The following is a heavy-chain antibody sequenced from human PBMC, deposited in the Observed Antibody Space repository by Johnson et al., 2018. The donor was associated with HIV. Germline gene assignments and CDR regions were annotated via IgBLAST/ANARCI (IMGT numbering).Heavy chain of an antibody. CDR2: ISYDGNNK. CDR3: ARERGGYFSQVFDI. J-gene: IGHJ3*02. Sequence: QVQLVESGGGGVQPGRSLRLSCAASAFTFSSYGMHWVRQAPSKGLAWAAVISYDGNNKYYADSVTGRFTISRDNSRNTLYLQMNTLRTEDTAVYHCARERGGYFSQVFDIWGQGTLVAVSS. D-gene: IGHD2-15*01. CDR1: AFTFSSYG. V-gene: IGHV3-30*03.